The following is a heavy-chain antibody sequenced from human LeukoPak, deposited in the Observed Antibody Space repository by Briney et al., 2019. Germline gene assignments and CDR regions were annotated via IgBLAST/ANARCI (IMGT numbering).Heavy chain of an antibody. CDR2: ISGGST. CDR3: VRGCNRASCPYYFDS. V-gene: IGHV3-38-3*01. J-gene: IGHJ4*02. D-gene: IGHD2/OR15-2a*01. Sequence: GGSLRLSCAASGFTVSSNEMSWVRQAPGKGLEWVSSISGGSTYYADSRKGRFTISRDNSKNTLHLQMNSLRAEDTAVYYCVRGCNRASCPYYFDSWAQGTLVTVSS. CDR1: GFTVSSNE.